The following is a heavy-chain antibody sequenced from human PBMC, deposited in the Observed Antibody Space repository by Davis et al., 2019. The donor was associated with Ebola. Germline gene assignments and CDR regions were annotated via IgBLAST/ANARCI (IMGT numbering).Heavy chain of an antibody. D-gene: IGHD3-3*01. Sequence: SETLSLTCTVSGGSVSSGSYYWSWIRQPPGKGLEWIGYIYYSGSTNYNPSLKSRVTISVDTSKNQFSLKLSSVTAADTAVYYCARSRVVTNYYYYGMDVWGQGTTVTVSS. V-gene: IGHV4-61*01. CDR3: ARSRVVTNYYYYGMDV. J-gene: IGHJ6*02. CDR1: GGSVSSGSYY. CDR2: IYYSGST.